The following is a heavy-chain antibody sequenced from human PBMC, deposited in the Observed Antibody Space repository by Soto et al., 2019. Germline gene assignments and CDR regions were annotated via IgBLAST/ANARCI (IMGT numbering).Heavy chain of an antibody. V-gene: IGHV3-33*01. CDR1: GFTFSSYG. CDR2: IWYDGSNK. J-gene: IGHJ4*02. D-gene: IGHD4-17*01. CDR3: ARGWDDYGAFDY. Sequence: QVQLVESGGGVVQPGRSLRLSCAASGFTFSSYGMHWVRQAPGKGLEWVAVIWYDGSNKYYADSVKGRFTISRDNSKNTLYLQMNSLRAEDTGVYYCARGWDDYGAFDYWGQGTLVTVSS.